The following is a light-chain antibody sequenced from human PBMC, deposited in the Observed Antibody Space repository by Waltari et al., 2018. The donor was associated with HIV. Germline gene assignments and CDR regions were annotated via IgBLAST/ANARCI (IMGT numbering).Light chain of an antibody. V-gene: IGLV3-21*02. Sequence: SYVLTQPPSVSVAPGQTAKITCGGNNIGTNTVHWYQQRPGQAPVLVVYDDSDRPSGIPERFSGSNSGNTATLTISRVEAGDEADYFCQVWDSSSDHLVFGGGTKLTVL. CDR1: NIGTNT. J-gene: IGLJ2*01. CDR3: QVWDSSSDHLV. CDR2: DDS.